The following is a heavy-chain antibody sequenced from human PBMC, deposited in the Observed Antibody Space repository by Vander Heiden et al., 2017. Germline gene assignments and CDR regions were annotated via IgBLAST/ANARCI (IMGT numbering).Heavy chain of an antibody. CDR3: ARGDSGSFDY. D-gene: IGHD1-26*01. J-gene: IGHJ4*02. Sequence: VQLVESGGGMVRPGGSLRLSCAASGFSFSSYSMNWVRQAPGKGLEWVSYISSSGSYIYYADSVKGRFTISRDNAKNSPYLQMSGLRAEDTAVYYCARGDSGSFDYWGQGTLVTVSS. V-gene: IGHV3-21*02. CDR1: GFSFSSYS. CDR2: ISSSGSYI.